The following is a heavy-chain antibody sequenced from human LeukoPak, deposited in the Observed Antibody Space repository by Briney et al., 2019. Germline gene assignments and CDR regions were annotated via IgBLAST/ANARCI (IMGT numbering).Heavy chain of an antibody. V-gene: IGHV3-23*01. Sequence: GGSLRLSCAASGFTFSSYAMSWARQAPGKGLEWVSAISGSGGSTYYADSVKGRFTISRDNSKNTLYLQMNSLRAEDTAVYYCAKGVRGYCSSTSCYRPFFYWGQGTLVTVSS. D-gene: IGHD2-2*01. CDR1: GFTFSSYA. J-gene: IGHJ4*02. CDR3: AKGVRGYCSSTSCYRPFFY. CDR2: ISGSGGST.